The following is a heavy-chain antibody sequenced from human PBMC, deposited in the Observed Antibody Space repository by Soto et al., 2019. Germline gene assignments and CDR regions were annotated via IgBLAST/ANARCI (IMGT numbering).Heavy chain of an antibody. CDR2: IDYNGVT. CDR3: ARHGRTLYSGSYYDWFDP. Sequence: SETLSLTCTVSGGSIYRSGYYWGWIRQPPGRGLEWIGNIDYNGVTYSNPSLKSRVTISRDTSKNQFSLKLTSVTAADTAMYYCARHGRTLYSGSYYDWFDPWGQGTLVTVSS. J-gene: IGHJ5*02. CDR1: GGSIYRSGYY. V-gene: IGHV4-39*01. D-gene: IGHD1-26*01.